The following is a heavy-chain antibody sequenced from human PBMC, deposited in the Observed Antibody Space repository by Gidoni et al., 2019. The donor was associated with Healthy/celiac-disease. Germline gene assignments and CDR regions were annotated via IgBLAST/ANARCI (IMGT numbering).Heavy chain of an antibody. CDR1: GFTFGDYA. J-gene: IGHJ5*02. CDR3: TRGPLYYDFWSGYFRFDP. V-gene: IGHV3-49*04. D-gene: IGHD3-3*01. Sequence: EVQLVESGGGLVQPGRSLRLSCTASGFTFGDYAMSWVRQAPGKGLEWVGFIRSKAYGGTTEYAASVKGRFTISRDDSKSIAYLQMNSLKTEDTAVYYCTRGPLYYDFWSGYFRFDPWGQGTLVTVSS. CDR2: IRSKAYGGTT.